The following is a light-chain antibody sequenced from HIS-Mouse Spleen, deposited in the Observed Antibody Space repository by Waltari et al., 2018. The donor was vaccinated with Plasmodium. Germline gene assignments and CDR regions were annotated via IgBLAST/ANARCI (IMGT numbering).Light chain of an antibody. CDR3: AAWDDSLNGVV. Sequence: QSVLTQPPSASGTPGQRVTISCSGSISSIGSNTVNWYQPLPGTAPKLLIYSNKQRPSGVPDRFSGSKSGTSASLAISGLQSEDEADYYCAAWDDSLNGVVFAGGTKLTVL. CDR1: ISSIGSNT. J-gene: IGLJ2*01. CDR2: SNK. V-gene: IGLV1-44*01.